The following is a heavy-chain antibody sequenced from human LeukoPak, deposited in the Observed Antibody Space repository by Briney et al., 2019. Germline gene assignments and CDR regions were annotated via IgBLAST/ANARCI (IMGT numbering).Heavy chain of an antibody. D-gene: IGHD6-13*01. V-gene: IGHV1-8*03. J-gene: IGHJ6*03. Sequence: ASVKVSCKASGYTFTSYVINWVRQATGQGLEWMGWMNPNSGNTGYAQKFQGRVTITRNTSISTAYMELSSLRSEDTAVYYCARGLYSSSWYSFGDYYYYYMDVWGKGTTVTVSS. CDR3: ARGLYSSSWYSFGDYYYYYMDV. CDR2: MNPNSGNT. CDR1: GYTFTSYV.